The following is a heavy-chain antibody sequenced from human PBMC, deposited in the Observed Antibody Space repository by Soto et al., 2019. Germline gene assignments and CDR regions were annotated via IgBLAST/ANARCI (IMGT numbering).Heavy chain of an antibody. J-gene: IGHJ3*01. D-gene: IGHD3-3*01. CDR3: AREARVFGKAFDV. CDR2: IGTAGDT. CDR1: GFTFSSFD. V-gene: IGHV3-13*01. Sequence: GGSLRLSCAASGFTFSSFDMHWVRQPTGKGLEWVSAIGTAGDTYYPGSVKGRFTISRDNAKNSLHLQMNSLRAGDTAVYYCAREARVFGKAFDVWGQGTMVTVSS.